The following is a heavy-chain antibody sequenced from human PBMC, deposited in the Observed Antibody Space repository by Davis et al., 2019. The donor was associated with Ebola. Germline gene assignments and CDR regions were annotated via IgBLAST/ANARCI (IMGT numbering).Heavy chain of an antibody. CDR3: ARYRYSNYVDY. D-gene: IGHD4-11*01. V-gene: IGHV4-34*01. Sequence: MPSETLSLTCTVSGGSISSYYWSWIRQPPGKGLEWIGEINHSGSTNYNPSLKSRVTISVDTSKNQFSLKLSSVTAADTAVYYCARYRYSNYVDYWGQGTPVTVSS. J-gene: IGHJ4*02. CDR2: INHSGST. CDR1: GGSISSYY.